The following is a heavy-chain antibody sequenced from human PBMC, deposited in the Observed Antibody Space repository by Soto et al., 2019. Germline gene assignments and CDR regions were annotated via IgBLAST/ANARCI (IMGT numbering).Heavy chain of an antibody. Sequence: SETLSLTCTVSGGSISSYYWSWIRQPPGKGLEWIGYIYYSGSTNYNPSLKSRVTISVDTSKNQFSLKLSSVTAADTAVYYCARDQYGDYADYWGQGTLVTVSS. J-gene: IGHJ4*02. CDR3: ARDQYGDYADY. CDR2: IYYSGST. V-gene: IGHV4-59*01. CDR1: GGSISSYY. D-gene: IGHD4-17*01.